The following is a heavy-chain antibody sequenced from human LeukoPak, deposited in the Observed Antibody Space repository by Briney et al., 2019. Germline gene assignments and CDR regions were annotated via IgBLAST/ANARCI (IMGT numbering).Heavy chain of an antibody. Sequence: SETLSLTCAVSGGSISSSNWWSWVRQPPGKGLEWIGEIYHSGSTKYNPSLKSRVTISIDKSKNQFSLKLSSVTAADTAVYYCAGSGYDYLVSAFDIWGQGTMVTVSS. CDR3: AGSGYDYLVSAFDI. V-gene: IGHV4-4*02. CDR1: GGSISSSNW. CDR2: IYHSGST. D-gene: IGHD5-12*01. J-gene: IGHJ3*02.